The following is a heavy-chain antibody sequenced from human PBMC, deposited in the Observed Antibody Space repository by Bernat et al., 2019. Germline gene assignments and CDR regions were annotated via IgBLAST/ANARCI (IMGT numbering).Heavy chain of an antibody. Sequence: QVQLQESGPGLLKPSETLSLTCTVSGGSISTYYWSWIRQPPGKGLEWIGYIYYSGSTTYNPSLKSRVTLSVDTSKNQFSPKLTSVTAADTAVYYCARTTCTSTSCYRRDAFDIWGQGTLVTVSS. V-gene: IGHV4-59*08. CDR2: IYYSGST. J-gene: IGHJ3*02. CDR1: GGSISTYY. CDR3: ARTTCTSTSCYRRDAFDI. D-gene: IGHD2-2*01.